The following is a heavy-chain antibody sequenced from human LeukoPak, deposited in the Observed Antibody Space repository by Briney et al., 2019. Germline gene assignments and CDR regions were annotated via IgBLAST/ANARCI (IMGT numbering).Heavy chain of an antibody. V-gene: IGHV3-53*01. CDR3: AGKRGFYDFWSGSYWDYYYYMDV. CDR2: IYSGGST. J-gene: IGHJ6*03. CDR1: GFTVSSNY. Sequence: PGGSLRLSCPASGFTVSSNYMSWVRQAPGKGLEWVSVIYSGGSTYYADSVKGRFTISRDNSKNTLYLQMNSLRAEDTAVYYCAGKRGFYDFWSGSYWDYYYYMDVWGKGTTVTVSS. D-gene: IGHD3-3*01.